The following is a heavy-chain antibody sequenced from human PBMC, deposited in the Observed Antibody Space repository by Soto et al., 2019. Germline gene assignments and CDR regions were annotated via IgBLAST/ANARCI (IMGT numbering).Heavy chain of an antibody. Sequence: PSVTLSLTCTVSGGSISSSSYYWGWIRQPPGKGLEWIGSIYYSGSTYYNPSLKSRVTISVDTSKNQFSLKLSSVTAADTAVYYCARHEDSSSWYGKYYYGMDVWGQGTTVTVSS. CDR2: IYYSGST. D-gene: IGHD6-13*01. V-gene: IGHV4-39*01. CDR1: GGSISSSSYY. CDR3: ARHEDSSSWYGKYYYGMDV. J-gene: IGHJ6*02.